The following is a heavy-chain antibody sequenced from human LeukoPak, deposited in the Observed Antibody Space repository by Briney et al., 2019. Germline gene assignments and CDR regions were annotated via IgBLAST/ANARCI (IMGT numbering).Heavy chain of an antibody. V-gene: IGHV3-48*01. CDR1: GFTFSRYS. Sequence: GGSLRLSCAASGFTFSRYSMKWVRQAPGQGLEWVSYIRTRSSSIYYAESVKGRFTISRDNAKNSLYLQMNSLRAEDTAVYYCARIITGTTRSVVGWFDYWGQGTLVTVAS. CDR3: ARIITGTTRSVVGWFDY. J-gene: IGHJ4*02. D-gene: IGHD1-20*01. CDR2: IRTRSSSI.